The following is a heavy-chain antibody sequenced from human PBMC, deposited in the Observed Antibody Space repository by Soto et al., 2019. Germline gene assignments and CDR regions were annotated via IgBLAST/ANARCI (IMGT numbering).Heavy chain of an antibody. CDR2: IIPILGIA. V-gene: IGHV1-69*02. CDR1: GGTFSSYT. J-gene: IGHJ6*02. Sequence: QVQLVQSGAEVKKPGSSVKVSCKASGGTFSSYTISWVRQAPGQGLEWMGRIIPILGIANYAQKFQGRVTNTGDKSTSTAYMELSSLRSEDTAVYYCASARGGYDPYYYYGMDVWGQGTTVTVSS. CDR3: ASARGGYDPYYYYGMDV. D-gene: IGHD5-12*01.